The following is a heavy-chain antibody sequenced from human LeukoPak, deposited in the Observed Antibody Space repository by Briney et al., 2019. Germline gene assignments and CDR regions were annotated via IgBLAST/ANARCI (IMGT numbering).Heavy chain of an antibody. Sequence: PGGSLRLSCAASGFTFSSYAMSWVRQAPGKGLEWVSAISGSGGSTYYADSVKGRFTISRDNSKNTLYLQMNSLRAEDTAVYYCAKFQGPRGYSRPIYFDYWGQGTLVTVSS. CDR1: GFTFSSYA. J-gene: IGHJ4*02. V-gene: IGHV3-23*01. CDR2: ISGSGGST. D-gene: IGHD5-18*01. CDR3: AKFQGPRGYSRPIYFDY.